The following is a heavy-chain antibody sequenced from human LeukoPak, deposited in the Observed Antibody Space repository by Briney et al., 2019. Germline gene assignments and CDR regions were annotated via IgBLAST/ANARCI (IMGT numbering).Heavy chain of an antibody. CDR1: GFTFSTYW. V-gene: IGHV3-7*01. Sequence: GGSLRLSCAASGFTFSTYWMSWVRQAPGKGLEWVANIKQDESEKYYVDSVRGRFTISRDNANNSLYLHMNSLRAEDTAVYYCARDPPSGYDSPGDWGQGTLVTVSS. CDR3: ARDPPSGYDSPGD. J-gene: IGHJ4*02. CDR2: IKQDESEK. D-gene: IGHD3-22*01.